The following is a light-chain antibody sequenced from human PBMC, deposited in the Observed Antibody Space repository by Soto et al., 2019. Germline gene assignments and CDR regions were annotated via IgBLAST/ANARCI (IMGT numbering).Light chain of an antibody. V-gene: IGKV3-20*01. CDR3: QQYGGSPPGVT. Sequence: EIVLTQSPGTLSLSPGESATLSCRASQRVSTSFIAWYQQKPGQAPRLLMYGASNRATGIPDRFSGSGSGTDFTLTISRLEPEDFAVYYCQQYGGSPPGVTFGGGPKVEIK. CDR2: GAS. J-gene: IGKJ4*01. CDR1: QRVSTSF.